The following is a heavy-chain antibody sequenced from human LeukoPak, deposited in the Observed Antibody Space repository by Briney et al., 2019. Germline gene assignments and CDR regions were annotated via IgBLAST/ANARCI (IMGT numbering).Heavy chain of an antibody. D-gene: IGHD3-3*01. CDR1: GGSISNYY. J-gene: IGHJ5*02. CDR3: ARADYDFWGGYSYNWFDP. V-gene: IGHV4-38-2*02. Sequence: SETLSLTCTVSGGSISNYYWSWIRQPPGKGLEWIGSIYHSGSTYYNLSLKCRVTISVDTSKNQFSLKLSSVTAADTAVYFCARADYDFWGGYSYNWFDPWGQGTLVTVSS. CDR2: IYHSGST.